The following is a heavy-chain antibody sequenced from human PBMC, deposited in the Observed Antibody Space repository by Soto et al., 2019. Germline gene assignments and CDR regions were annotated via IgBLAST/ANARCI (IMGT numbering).Heavy chain of an antibody. Sequence: GASVKVSCKASGYTFTSYDINWVRQATGQGLEWMGWISGYNGDTIYAQKVQGRVTMTIDTSTYTAYMELRSLTSDDTAIYYCAKNGQPPYYYYGMDVWGQGTTVTVSS. CDR2: ISGYNGDT. V-gene: IGHV1-18*01. J-gene: IGHJ6*02. CDR1: GYTFTSYD. D-gene: IGHD2-8*01. CDR3: AKNGQPPYYYYGMDV.